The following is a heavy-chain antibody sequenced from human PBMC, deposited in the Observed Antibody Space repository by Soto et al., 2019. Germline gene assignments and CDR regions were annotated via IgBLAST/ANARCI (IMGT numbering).Heavy chain of an antibody. CDR3: ARGIDGGYDSNFDY. CDR1: GGSISSGGYY. J-gene: IGHJ4*02. D-gene: IGHD5-12*01. V-gene: IGHV4-31*03. CDR2: IYYSGST. Sequence: SETLSLTCTVSGGSISSGGYYWSWIRQHPGKGLEWIGYIYYSGSTYYNPSLKSRVTISVDTSKNQFSLKLSSVTTADTAVYYCARGIDGGYDSNFDYWGQGILVTVSS.